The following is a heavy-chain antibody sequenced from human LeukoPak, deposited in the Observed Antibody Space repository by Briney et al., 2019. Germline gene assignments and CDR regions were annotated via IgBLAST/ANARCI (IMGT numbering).Heavy chain of an antibody. D-gene: IGHD4-17*01. CDR3: APMDYGGNANFDY. J-gene: IGHJ4*02. Sequence: GGSLRLSCAASGFTFDDYAMHWVRQAPGKGLEWVSGISWNSGSIGYADSVKGRFTISRDNAKNSLYLQMNSLRVEDTALYYCAPMDYGGNANFDYWGQGTLVTVSS. CDR1: GFTFDDYA. V-gene: IGHV3-9*01. CDR2: ISWNSGSI.